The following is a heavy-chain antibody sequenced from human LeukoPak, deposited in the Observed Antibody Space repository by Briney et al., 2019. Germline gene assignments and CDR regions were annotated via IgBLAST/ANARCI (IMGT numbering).Heavy chain of an antibody. CDR2: ISYDGSNK. V-gene: IGHV3-30*18. Sequence: GGSLKLSCAASGFSFSNYGMHWVRQAPGKGLEWVAVISYDGSNKYYVDSVKGRFTISRDNSKITLYLQMNSLRAEDTAVYYCAKEYPYYCDYWGQGTLVTVSS. J-gene: IGHJ4*02. CDR1: GFSFSNYG. CDR3: AKEYPYYCDY. D-gene: IGHD2-2*01.